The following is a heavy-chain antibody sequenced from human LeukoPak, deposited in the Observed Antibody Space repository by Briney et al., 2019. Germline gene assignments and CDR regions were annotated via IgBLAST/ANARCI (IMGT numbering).Heavy chain of an antibody. V-gene: IGHV4-30-2*01. CDR3: ARFGRGDIVVVVAANYFDY. Sequence: KPSETLSLTCTVSGGSISSGGYYWSWIRQPPGKGLEWIGEIYHSGSTNYNPSLKSRVTISIDKSKNQFSLKLSSVTAADTAVYYCARFGRGDIVVVVAANYFDYWGQGTLVTVSS. J-gene: IGHJ4*02. CDR1: GGSISSGGYY. D-gene: IGHD2-15*01. CDR2: IYHSGST.